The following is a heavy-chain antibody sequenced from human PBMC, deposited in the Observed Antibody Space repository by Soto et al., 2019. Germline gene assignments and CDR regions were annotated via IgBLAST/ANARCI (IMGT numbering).Heavy chain of an antibody. CDR1: GYTFTSYD. CDR3: ARAMDWWLVRSGAFDI. D-gene: IGHD6-19*01. V-gene: IGHV1-8*01. Sequence: ASVKVSCKASGYTFTSYDINWVRQATGQGLEWMGWMNPNSGNTGYAQKFQGRVTMTRNTSISTAYMELSSLRSEDTAVYYCARAMDWWLVRSGAFDIWGQGTMVTVSS. CDR2: MNPNSGNT. J-gene: IGHJ3*02.